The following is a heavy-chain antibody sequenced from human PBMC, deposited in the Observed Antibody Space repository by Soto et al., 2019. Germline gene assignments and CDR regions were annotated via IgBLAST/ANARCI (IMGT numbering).Heavy chain of an antibody. CDR2: TGATGRTT. D-gene: IGHD1-20*01. CDR3: ATVHNTSRSFDY. CDR1: GLTFTIYA. J-gene: IGHJ4*02. V-gene: IGHV3-23*01. Sequence: LRLSCAASGLTFTIYAMTWVRQAPGKGLEWVSTTGATGRTTYYADSVKGRFTVSRDNSKNTLDLHMSSLRAEDTAVYYCATVHNTSRSFDYWGQGTLVTVSS.